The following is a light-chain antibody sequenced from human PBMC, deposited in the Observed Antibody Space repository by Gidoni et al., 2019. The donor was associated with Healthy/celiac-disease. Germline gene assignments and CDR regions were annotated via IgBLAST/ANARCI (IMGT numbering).Light chain of an antibody. CDR3: QQSYSIPWT. V-gene: IGKV1-39*01. Sequence: DIQMTQSLSSLSASVGDRVTITCRASQSISSYLNWYQQKPGKAPKLLIYAASRLQSGVPSRFSGSGSGTDFTLTISSLQPEDFATYYCQQSYSIPWTFGQGTKVEIK. CDR2: AAS. J-gene: IGKJ1*01. CDR1: QSISSY.